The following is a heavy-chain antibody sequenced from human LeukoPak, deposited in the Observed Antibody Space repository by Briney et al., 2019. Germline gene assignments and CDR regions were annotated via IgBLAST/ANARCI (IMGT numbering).Heavy chain of an antibody. J-gene: IGHJ4*02. V-gene: IGHV3-11*01. D-gene: IGHD5-24*01. CDR2: ISSSGGAI. Sequence: GGSLRLSCAASGFTFSDYYMSWIRLAPGKGLEWVSYISSSGGAIYYADSVKGRFTISRDNSKNTLYLQMNSLRAEDAAVYYCAKDEMATITHFDYWGQGTLVTVSS. CDR1: GFTFSDYY. CDR3: AKDEMATITHFDY.